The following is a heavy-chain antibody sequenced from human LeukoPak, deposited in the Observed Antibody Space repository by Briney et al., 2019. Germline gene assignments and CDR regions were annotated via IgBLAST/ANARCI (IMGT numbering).Heavy chain of an antibody. J-gene: IGHJ4*02. CDR3: AGDGWHGLFTY. V-gene: IGHV3-21*01. CDR1: GLTLSAFR. D-gene: IGHD5-24*01. CDR2: ISSSSSYI. Sequence: PGGSLRLSGEAFGLTLSAFRLNWVGQAPGKGLEWVSSISSSSSYIYYADSVKGRFTISRDNSKNTVSLQMNSLRAEDTAVYYCAGDGWHGLFTYWGQGTLVTVSS.